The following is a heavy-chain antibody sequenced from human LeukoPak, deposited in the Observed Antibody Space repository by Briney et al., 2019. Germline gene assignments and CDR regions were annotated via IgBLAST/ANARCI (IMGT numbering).Heavy chain of an antibody. V-gene: IGHV3-7*01. CDR2: IKNDGSEK. CDR1: GFPFSTYW. D-gene: IGHD5-12*01. CDR3: TRDSGLTGYDLLDY. Sequence: GGSLRLSCAASGFPFSTYWITWVRQAPGKGLEWVANIKNDGSEKYYVDSVKGRFTISRDNAESSLFLQMNSLRVEDTAIYYCTRDSGLTGYDLLDYWGQGTLVTVSS. J-gene: IGHJ4*02.